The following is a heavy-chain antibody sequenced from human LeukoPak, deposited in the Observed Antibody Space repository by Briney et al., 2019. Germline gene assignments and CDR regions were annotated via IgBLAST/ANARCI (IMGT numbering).Heavy chain of an antibody. Sequence: GGSLRLSCAASGFTFSSYSMDWVRQAPGKGLEWVSSISSSSSYIYYADSVKGRFTISRENAKNSLYLQMNSLRAGDTAVYYCARDRGRYYMDVWGKGTTVTISS. J-gene: IGHJ6*03. V-gene: IGHV3-21*01. CDR3: ARDRGRYYMDV. D-gene: IGHD6-25*01. CDR1: GFTFSSYS. CDR2: ISSSSSYI.